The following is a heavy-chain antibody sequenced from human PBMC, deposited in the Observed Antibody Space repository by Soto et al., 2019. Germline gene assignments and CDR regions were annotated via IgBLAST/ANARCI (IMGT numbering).Heavy chain of an antibody. CDR2: TIPIFGTA. J-gene: IGHJ6*02. D-gene: IGHD3-10*01. V-gene: IGHV1-69*01. CDR1: GGTFSSYA. Sequence: QLQLVQSGAEVKKPGSSVKVSCKASGGTFSSYAISWLRQAPGQGLEWMGGTIPIFGTASFAHKFQGRVTITADESTSTAYMELSGLRTEDTAVYYCARERGSGSYSKVGYYYFGMDIWGQGTTVSVS. CDR3: ARERGSGSYSKVGYYYFGMDI.